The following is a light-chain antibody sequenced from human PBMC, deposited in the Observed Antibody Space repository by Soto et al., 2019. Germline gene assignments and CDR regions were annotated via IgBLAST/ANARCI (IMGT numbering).Light chain of an antibody. CDR1: QSLRNN. Sequence: EIVLTQSPGTLSLSPGERCALSCRASQSLRNNIYLAWYQQKPGQAPRLLVYGASSRATRIPNRFSGSGSGTEFTITISSLQSEDSAVYYCQPYNNWLLTVGGATQVDIK. V-gene: IGKV3D-15*01. CDR3: QPYNNWLLT. J-gene: IGKJ4*01. CDR2: GAS.